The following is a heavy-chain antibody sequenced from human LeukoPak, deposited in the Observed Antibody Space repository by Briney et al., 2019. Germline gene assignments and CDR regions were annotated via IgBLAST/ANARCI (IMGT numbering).Heavy chain of an antibody. D-gene: IGHD3-3*01. CDR1: GGSFSGYY. Sequence: SETLSPTCAVYGGSFSGYYWSWIRQPPGKGLEWIGEINHSGSTNYNPSLKSRVTISVDTSKNQFSLKLSSVTAADTAVYYCARGSRITIFGVVIIPTNNWFDPWGQGTLVTVSS. CDR3: ARGSRITIFGVVIIPTNNWFDP. J-gene: IGHJ5*02. V-gene: IGHV4-34*01. CDR2: INHSGST.